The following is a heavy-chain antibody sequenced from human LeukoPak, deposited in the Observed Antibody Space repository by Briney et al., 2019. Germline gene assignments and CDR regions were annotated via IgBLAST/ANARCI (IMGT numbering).Heavy chain of an antibody. J-gene: IGHJ4*02. Sequence: GGSVRLSCAVSGFTFSRLWMQWVRQAPGKGRECLSRSNSGGSRTDSADLMKGRSTTSSDNTKNTMYLKINSLGDEDTAVYYCAMICSGTDCFIPDWGQGTLVTVSS. CDR3: AMICSGTDCFIPD. CDR2: SNSGGSRT. CDR1: GFTFSRLW. D-gene: IGHD2-21*02. V-gene: IGHV3-74*01.